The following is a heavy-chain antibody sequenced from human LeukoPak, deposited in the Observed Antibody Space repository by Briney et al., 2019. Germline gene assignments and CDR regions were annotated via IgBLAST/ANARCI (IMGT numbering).Heavy chain of an antibody. V-gene: IGHV1-2*02. J-gene: IGHJ4*02. D-gene: IGHD3-10*01. CDR3: ARKVNTVRGVTYFDY. CDR1: GYTFTGYY. CDR2: INPNSGGT. Sequence: GASVKVSCKASGYTFTGYYMHWVRQAPGQGLEWMGWINPNSGGTNYAQKFQGRVTMTRDTSISTAYMELSRLRSDDTAVYYCARKVNTVRGVTYFDYWGQGTLVTVSS.